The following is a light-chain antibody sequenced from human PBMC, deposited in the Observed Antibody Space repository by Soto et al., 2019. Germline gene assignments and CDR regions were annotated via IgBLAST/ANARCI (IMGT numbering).Light chain of an antibody. Sequence: DIQMTQSPSSLSASFGDIVTLTCRASQNIDTYLTWYQQKQGTAPKLLMNAASSLHSGVPSRFSGSGSGTEFTLNIRGFQPDDFATYYSQPSHTTPYPFGQRTKLAI. V-gene: IGKV1-39*01. CDR1: QNIDTY. CDR2: AAS. J-gene: IGKJ2*01. CDR3: QPSHTTPYP.